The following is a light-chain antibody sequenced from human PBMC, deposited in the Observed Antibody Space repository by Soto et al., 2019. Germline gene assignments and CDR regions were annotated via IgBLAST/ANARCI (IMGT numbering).Light chain of an antibody. Sequence: ALHLTQSPSSLAASVVDIVTITCRASQGISSNLAWYQQKPGRAPKLLIYAASSLQSGVPSRFSGSGSGTDFSLTISSLQPEDFATYYCLQDHNYPWTFGQGTRLEIK. J-gene: IGKJ5*01. CDR3: LQDHNYPWT. CDR2: AAS. V-gene: IGKV1-6*01. CDR1: QGISSN.